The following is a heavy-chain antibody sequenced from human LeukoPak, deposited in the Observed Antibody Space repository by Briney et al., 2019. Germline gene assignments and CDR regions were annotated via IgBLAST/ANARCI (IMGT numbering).Heavy chain of an antibody. Sequence: GESLKISCKGSGYSFTTYWIGWVRQMPGKGLEWMGIIYPGDSDTRYSPSFQGQVTISADKSISTAYLQWSSLKASDTAMYYCVRGGSRYGAYFDFWGQGTLVTVSS. V-gene: IGHV5-51*01. CDR1: GYSFTTYW. CDR2: IYPGDSDT. J-gene: IGHJ4*02. D-gene: IGHD1-26*01. CDR3: VRGGSRYGAYFDF.